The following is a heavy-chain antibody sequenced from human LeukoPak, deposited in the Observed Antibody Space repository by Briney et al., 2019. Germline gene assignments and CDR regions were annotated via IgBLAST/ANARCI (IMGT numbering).Heavy chain of an antibody. Sequence: GGSLRLSCAASGFTFSSYSMNWVRQAPGKGLEWVSSISSSSSYIYYADSVKGRFTISRDNAKNSLYLQMNSLRAEDTAVYYCARERGETNYYDSSGYYYYFDYWGQGTLVTVSS. D-gene: IGHD3-22*01. CDR3: ARERGETNYYDSSGYYYYFDY. CDR2: ISSSSSYI. CDR1: GFTFSSYS. J-gene: IGHJ4*02. V-gene: IGHV3-21*01.